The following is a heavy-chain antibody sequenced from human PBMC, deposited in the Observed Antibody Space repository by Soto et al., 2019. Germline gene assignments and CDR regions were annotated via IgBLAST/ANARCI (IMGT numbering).Heavy chain of an antibody. D-gene: IGHD2-15*01. Sequence: QVQLVQSGAEVKKPGSSVKVSCKASGGTFSSYAISWVRQAPGQGLEWMGGIIPIFGTANYAQKFQGRVTITADESTSTAFMELSSQRSEDTAVYYCARDHSPDYYYGMDVWGQGTTVTVSS. CDR1: GGTFSSYA. J-gene: IGHJ6*02. V-gene: IGHV1-69*19. CDR3: ARDHSPDYYYGMDV. CDR2: IIPIFGTA.